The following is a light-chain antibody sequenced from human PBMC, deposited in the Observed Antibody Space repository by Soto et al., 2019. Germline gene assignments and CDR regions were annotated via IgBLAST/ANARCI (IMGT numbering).Light chain of an antibody. J-gene: IGLJ1*01. Sequence: QSVLTQPASVSGSPGQSITISCTGTSSDVGAYNYVSWYQQHPGKAPNLMIYDVSNRPSGVSNRFSGSKSGNTASLTISGLQAEDEADYYCCSYAGSISQYVFVSRSMLTVL. CDR3: CSYAGSISQYV. CDR2: DVS. CDR1: SSDVGAYNY. V-gene: IGLV2-14*01.